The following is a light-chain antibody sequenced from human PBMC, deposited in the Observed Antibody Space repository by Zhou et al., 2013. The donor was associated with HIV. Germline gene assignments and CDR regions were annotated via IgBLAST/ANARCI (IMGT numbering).Light chain of an antibody. CDR1: QSVDSD. V-gene: IGKV3-15*01. Sequence: EIVVTQSPATLSVSPGERVTLSCRASQSVDSDLARYQQKPGQAPRLLIYRASTRATGIPARFSGSGSGTEFTLTISSLRPEDFAIYYCQSYSDWPPLYTFGQGTKLEIK. CDR3: QSYSDWPPLYT. CDR2: RAS. J-gene: IGKJ2*01.